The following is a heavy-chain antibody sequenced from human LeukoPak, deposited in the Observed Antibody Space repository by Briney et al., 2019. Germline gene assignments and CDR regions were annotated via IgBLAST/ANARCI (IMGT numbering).Heavy chain of an antibody. J-gene: IGHJ4*02. Sequence: GGSLRLSCAASGFTFSSYAMSWVRQAPGKGLEWVSSISSSSSYIYYADSVKGRFTISRDNAKNSLYLQMNSLRAEDTAVYYCAKFTRTLVRGALVNWGQGTLVTVSS. V-gene: IGHV3-21*04. CDR3: AKFTRTLVRGALVN. CDR2: ISSSSSYI. CDR1: GFTFSSYA. D-gene: IGHD3-10*01.